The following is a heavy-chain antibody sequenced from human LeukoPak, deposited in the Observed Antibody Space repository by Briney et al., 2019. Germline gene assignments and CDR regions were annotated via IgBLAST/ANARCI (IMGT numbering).Heavy chain of an antibody. CDR1: GFTLSNYS. CDR2: ISSSSVTI. CDR3: AKDLGRSYPGYYFDY. J-gene: IGHJ4*02. Sequence: PGGSLRLSCAASGFTLSNYSMNWVRQAPGKGLEWVSYISSSSVTINYADSVKGRFTISRDNAKNTLYLQMNSLRAEDTAVYYCAKDLGRSYPGYYFDYWGQGTLVTVSS. D-gene: IGHD1-26*01. V-gene: IGHV3-48*01.